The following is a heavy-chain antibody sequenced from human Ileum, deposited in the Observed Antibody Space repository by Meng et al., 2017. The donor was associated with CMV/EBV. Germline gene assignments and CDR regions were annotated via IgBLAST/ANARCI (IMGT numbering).Heavy chain of an antibody. CDR3: GRDLYSRPYYYYGIDV. J-gene: IGHJ6*02. CDR2: ISYSGTT. V-gene: IGHV4-59*01. CDR1: GASINDYY. D-gene: IGHD6-13*01. Sequence: SETLSLTCTVSGASINDYYCSWVRQAPDNRLEWIGYISYSGTTNYNPSLKSRVTMSVDPSKNQFSLRLSSVTAADTAVYYCGRDLYSRPYYYYGIDVWGQGTTVTVSS.